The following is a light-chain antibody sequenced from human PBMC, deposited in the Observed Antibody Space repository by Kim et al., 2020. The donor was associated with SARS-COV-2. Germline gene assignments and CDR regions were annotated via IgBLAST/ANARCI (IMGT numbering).Light chain of an antibody. Sequence: SVKLTCTLSGGHKTYAIAWHQQQPEKGPRYLMKLNSDGSHSKGDGIPDRFSGSSSGAERYLTISSLQSEDEADYYCQTWGTGIVVFGGGTQLTVL. V-gene: IGLV4-69*01. CDR2: LNSDGSH. CDR3: QTWGTGIVV. J-gene: IGLJ2*01. CDR1: GGHKTYA.